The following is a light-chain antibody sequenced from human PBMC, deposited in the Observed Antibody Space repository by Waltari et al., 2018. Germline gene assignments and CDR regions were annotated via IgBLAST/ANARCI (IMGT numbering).Light chain of an antibody. CDR1: SSNIGDGYD. CDR3: QSYDRSLNGWV. V-gene: IGLV1-40*01. Sequence: QSVLTQPPSVSGAPGQRVTISCPGSSSNIGDGYDVHWYQQLPGTAPKPLIYGNINRPSGVPDRFSGSQSGTSPSLAITGLQAEDEADYYCQSYDRSLNGWVFGGGTKLTVL. J-gene: IGLJ3*02. CDR2: GNI.